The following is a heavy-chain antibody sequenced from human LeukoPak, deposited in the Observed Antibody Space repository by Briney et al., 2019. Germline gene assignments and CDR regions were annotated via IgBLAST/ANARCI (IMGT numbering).Heavy chain of an antibody. CDR2: INYSGST. CDR1: GGSISSGDYY. J-gene: IGHJ5*02. V-gene: IGHV4-30-4*01. CDR3: ASTNCSSARCYGANWFDP. Sequence: PSQTLSPTCTVSGGSISSGDYYCSWIRQPPGTGLEWIGYINYSGSTFHYNPSLKSRVTISVDTSKNQFSLRLNSVTVADSAVYYCASTNCSSARCYGANWFDPWGQGTLVTVSS. D-gene: IGHD2-2*01.